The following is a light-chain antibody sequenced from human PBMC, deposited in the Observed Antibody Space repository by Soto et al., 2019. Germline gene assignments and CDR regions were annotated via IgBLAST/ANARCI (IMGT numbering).Light chain of an antibody. Sequence: QSALTQPASVSGSPGQSITISCTGTNSDIGGYNYVSRYRHHPGEAPKLMIYGVTNRPSGVSTRFSGSKSGNTASLTISGLQDEDEADYYCSSYTSVTIVVFGGGTKLTVL. V-gene: IGLV2-14*01. J-gene: IGLJ2*01. CDR3: SSYTSVTIVV. CDR1: NSDIGGYNY. CDR2: GVT.